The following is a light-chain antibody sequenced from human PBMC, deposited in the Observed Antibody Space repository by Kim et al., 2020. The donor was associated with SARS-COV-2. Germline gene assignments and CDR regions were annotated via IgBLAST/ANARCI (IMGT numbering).Light chain of an antibody. V-gene: IGKV1-39*01. Sequence: DIQMTQSPSSLSASVGDRVTITCRASQSISSYLNWYQQKPGKAPKLLIYAASSLQSGVPSRFSGSGSGTDFTLTISSLQPEKIATYYCQQSYRTPLTFGGGTKLGI. CDR3: QQSYRTPLT. CDR2: AAS. J-gene: IGKJ4*01. CDR1: QSISSY.